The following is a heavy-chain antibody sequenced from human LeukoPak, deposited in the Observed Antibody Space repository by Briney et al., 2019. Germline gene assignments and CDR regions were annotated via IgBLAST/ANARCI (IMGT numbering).Heavy chain of an antibody. D-gene: IGHD3-10*01. CDR1: GYAFTDYY. CDR3: ARESLVRLTSGFDI. CDR2: ISPNSGGT. J-gene: IGHJ3*02. V-gene: IGHV1-2*02. Sequence: ASVTVSCKASGYAFTDYYMHWVRQAPGQGLERMGWISPNSGGTNYAQKFQGRVTMTRDTSISTAYMELSRLRSDDTAIYYCARESLVRLTSGFDIWGQGTMVTVSS.